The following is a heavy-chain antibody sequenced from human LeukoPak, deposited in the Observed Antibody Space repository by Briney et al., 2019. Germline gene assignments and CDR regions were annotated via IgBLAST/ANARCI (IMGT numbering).Heavy chain of an antibody. D-gene: IGHD3-22*01. CDR2: ISWNSGSI. V-gene: IGHV3-9*01. CDR1: GFTFDDYA. Sequence: PGGSLRLSCAASGFTFDDYAMHWVRQAPGKGLEWVSGISWNSGSIGYADSVKGRFTISRDNAKNSLYLQMNSLRAEDTAVYYCARHVVAVGFDYWGQGTLVTVSS. CDR3: ARHVVAVGFDY. J-gene: IGHJ4*02.